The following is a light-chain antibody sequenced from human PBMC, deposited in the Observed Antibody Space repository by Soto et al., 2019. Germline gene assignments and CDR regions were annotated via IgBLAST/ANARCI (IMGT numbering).Light chain of an antibody. J-gene: IGKJ4*01. CDR3: QKYHISPVT. CDR2: AAS. Sequence: DIQMTQSPSSLSASVGDTVTITCRASQGIHDFLAWFQQKPGKAPKPLISAASSLQSGVPSKFSGSGSDRDVTLTISSLQPEDSATYDCQKYHISPVTFGGGTKVEIK. CDR1: QGIHDF. V-gene: IGKV1-16*02.